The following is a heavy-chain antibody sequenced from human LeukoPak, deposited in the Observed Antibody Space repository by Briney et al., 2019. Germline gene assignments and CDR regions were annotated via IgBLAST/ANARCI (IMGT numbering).Heavy chain of an antibody. V-gene: IGHV1-69*05. D-gene: IGHD3-16*01. Sequence: SVKVSCKASGGTFSSYAISWVRQAPGQGLEWMGRIIPIFGTANYAQKFQGRVTITTDESTSTAYMELSSLRSEDTAVYYCARDLGLRFGGVMAPYYDYWGQGTLVTVSS. CDR1: GGTFSSYA. CDR3: ARDLGLRFGGVMAPYYDY. CDR2: IIPIFGTA. J-gene: IGHJ4*02.